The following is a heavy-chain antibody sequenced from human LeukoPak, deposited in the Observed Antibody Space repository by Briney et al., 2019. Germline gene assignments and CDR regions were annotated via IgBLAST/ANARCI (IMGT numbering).Heavy chain of an antibody. V-gene: IGHV3-64*01. J-gene: IGHJ4*02. CDR1: GFTFSSYA. D-gene: IGHD5-18*01. CDR2: ISSNGGST. CDR3: ARAELRPGGYSYGYFDY. Sequence: GGSLRLSCAASGFTFSSYAMHWVRQAPGKGLEYVSAISSNGGSTYYANSVKGRFTISRDNSKNTLYLQMGSLRAEDMAVYYCARAELRPGGYSYGYFDYWGQGTLVTVSS.